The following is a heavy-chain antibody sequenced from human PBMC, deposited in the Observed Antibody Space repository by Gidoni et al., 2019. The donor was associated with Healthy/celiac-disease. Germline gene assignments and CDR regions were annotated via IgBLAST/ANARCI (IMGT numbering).Heavy chain of an antibody. CDR3: AREPVVVTAMNYYGMDV. D-gene: IGHD2-21*02. J-gene: IGHJ6*02. CDR1: GFTGGSDS. Sequence: EVQLVESGGGLVKPGGSRRLACAASGFTGGSDSMNWVRQAPGKGLEWVSSISSLSSDISYADSVKGRFTISRDNAKNSLYLQMNSLRAEDTAVYYCAREPVVVTAMNYYGMDVWGQGTTVTVSS. V-gene: IGHV3-21*01. CDR2: ISSLSSDI.